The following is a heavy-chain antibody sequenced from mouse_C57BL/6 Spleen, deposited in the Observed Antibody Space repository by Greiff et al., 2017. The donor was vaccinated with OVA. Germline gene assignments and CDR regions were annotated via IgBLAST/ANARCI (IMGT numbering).Heavy chain of an antibody. D-gene: IGHD4-1*01. V-gene: IGHV5-17*01. Sequence: EVKVVESGGGLVKPGGSLKLSCAASGFTFSDYGMHWVRQAPEKGLEWVAYISSGSSTIYYPDTVKGRFTISRDNAKNTLFLQMTSLRSEDTAMYYCARSKLGRYAMDYWGQGTSVTVSS. CDR3: ARSKLGRYAMDY. CDR1: GFTFSDYG. CDR2: ISSGSSTI. J-gene: IGHJ4*01.